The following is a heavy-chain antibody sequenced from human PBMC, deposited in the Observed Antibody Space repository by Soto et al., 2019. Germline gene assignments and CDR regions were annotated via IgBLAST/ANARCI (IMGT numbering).Heavy chain of an antibody. V-gene: IGHV3-23*01. Sequence: PGGSLRLSCAASGFTFSSYAMSWVRQAPGKGLEWVSAISGSGGSTYYADSVKGRFTISRDNSKNTLYLQMNSLRAEDTAVYYYEKDNLEHEDGYMDVWGKATTFTVSS. CDR1: GFTFSSYA. J-gene: IGHJ6*03. CDR2: ISGSGGST. CDR3: EKDNLEHEDGYMDV.